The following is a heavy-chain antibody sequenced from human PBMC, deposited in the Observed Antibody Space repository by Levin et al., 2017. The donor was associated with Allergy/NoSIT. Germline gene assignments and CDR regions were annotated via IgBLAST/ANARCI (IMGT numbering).Heavy chain of an antibody. D-gene: IGHD6-13*01. Sequence: GESLKISCAASGFTFSFYTMNWVRQAPGKGLEWVSSISSSSSYINYADSVKGRFTISRDNAKNSLYLQMNSLRAEDTAVYYCAIEGQQELFPHWGQGNLVTVSS. V-gene: IGHV3-21*01. CDR1: GFTFSFYT. J-gene: IGHJ4*02. CDR2: ISSSSSYI. CDR3: AIEGQQELFPH.